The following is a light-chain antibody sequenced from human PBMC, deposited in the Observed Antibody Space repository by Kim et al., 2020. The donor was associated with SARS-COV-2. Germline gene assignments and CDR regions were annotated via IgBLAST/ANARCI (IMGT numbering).Light chain of an antibody. CDR2: YDN. Sequence: APGMTARITWGGGNIGSKSVHWYQQRPGQAPALVIFYDNTRPSGIPERFSGSNSGNTAALTIRRVEAGDEADYYCQVWDSSSDHRVFGGGTQLTVL. V-gene: IGLV3-21*04. CDR3: QVWDSSSDHRV. CDR1: NIGSKS. J-gene: IGLJ3*02.